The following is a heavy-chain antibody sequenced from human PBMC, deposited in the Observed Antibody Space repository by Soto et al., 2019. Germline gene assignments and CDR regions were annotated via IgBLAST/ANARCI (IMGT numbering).Heavy chain of an antibody. CDR3: ARAGSYSSSHNRDSSGWYPPDY. V-gene: IGHV4-4*02. Sequence: KTSETLSLTCAVSGGSISSSNWWSWVRQPPGKGLEWIGEIYHSGSTNYNPSLKSRVTISVDKSKNQFSLKLSSVTAADTAVYYCARAGSYSSSHNRDSSGWYPPDYWGQGTLVTVSS. CDR1: GGSISSSNW. J-gene: IGHJ4*02. CDR2: IYHSGST. D-gene: IGHD6-19*01.